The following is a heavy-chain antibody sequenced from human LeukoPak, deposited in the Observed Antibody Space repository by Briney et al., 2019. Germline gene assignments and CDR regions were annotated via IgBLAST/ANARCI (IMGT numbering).Heavy chain of an antibody. Sequence: ASVKVSCKASGYTLTSYYMHWVRQAPGQGLEWMGIINPSGGSTSYAQKFQGRVTMTRDTSTTTVYMELSSLRSEDTAVYYCARDALLGGPFDPWGQGTLVTVSS. D-gene: IGHD3-16*01. CDR1: GYTLTSYY. V-gene: IGHV1-46*01. CDR3: ARDALLGGPFDP. CDR2: INPSGGST. J-gene: IGHJ5*02.